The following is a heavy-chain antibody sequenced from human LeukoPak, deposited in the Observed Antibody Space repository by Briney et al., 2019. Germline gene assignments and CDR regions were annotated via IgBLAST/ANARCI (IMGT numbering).Heavy chain of an antibody. CDR1: GYTFSDEG. J-gene: IGHJ5*01. D-gene: IGHD4-11*01. CDR2: ISAVNGDK. Sequence: ASVKVSCKTSGYTFSDEGIVWVRQAPGQGFEWVGWISAVNGDKKSSRKVQGRLALTTDITTSTAFMELTSLRSDDTALYYCLTDISTTVFDSWGQGTLVTVSS. V-gene: IGHV1-18*01. CDR3: LTDISTTVFDS.